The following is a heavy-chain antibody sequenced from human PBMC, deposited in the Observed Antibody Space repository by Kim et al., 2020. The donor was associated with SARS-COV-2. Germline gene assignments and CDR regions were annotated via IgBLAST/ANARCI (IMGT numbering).Heavy chain of an antibody. J-gene: IGHJ4*02. CDR1: GFIFSSRP. V-gene: IGHV3-33*08. Sequence: GGSLRLSCAASGFIFSSRPMHWVRQAPGKGLEWVAIIWIDGTREYYADSVKGRFTISRDNVANTLYLQIHSLRVDDTAVYYCARDVFGAIDHWGRGTLVTVS. CDR2: IWIDGTRE. CDR3: ARDVFGAIDH. D-gene: IGHD3-10*01.